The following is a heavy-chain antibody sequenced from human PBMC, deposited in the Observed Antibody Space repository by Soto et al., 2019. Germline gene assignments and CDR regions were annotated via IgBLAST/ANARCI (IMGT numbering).Heavy chain of an antibody. J-gene: IGHJ5*02. CDR2: IKEEGGGN. CDR1: EFTFSTYW. Sequence: EVQLVESGGGLVQPGVSLRLSCAVSEFTFSTYWMTWVRQAPGKGLEWVANIKEEGGGNHYLESVRGRFTISRDNAKKSLYLEMNSLRADDTAVYYCAGGSGWESGTWGQGTLVTVSS. D-gene: IGHD6-19*01. V-gene: IGHV3-7*05. CDR3: AGGSGWESGT.